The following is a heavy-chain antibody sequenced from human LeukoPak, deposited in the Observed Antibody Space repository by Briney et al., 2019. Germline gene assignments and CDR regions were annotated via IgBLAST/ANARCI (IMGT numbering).Heavy chain of an antibody. CDR3: ARGAGDYYYYGMDV. CDR2: INPNSGGT. CDR1: GYTFTGCY. D-gene: IGHD3-10*01. Sequence: ASVKASCKASGYTFTGCYMHWVRQAPGQGLEWMGWINPNSGGTNYAQKFQGWVTMTRDTSISTAYMELSRLRSDDTAVYYCARGAGDYYYYGMDVWGKGTTVTVSS. V-gene: IGHV1-2*04. J-gene: IGHJ6*04.